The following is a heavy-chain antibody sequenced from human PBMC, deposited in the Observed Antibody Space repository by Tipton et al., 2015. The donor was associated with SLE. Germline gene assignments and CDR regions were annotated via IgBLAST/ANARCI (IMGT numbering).Heavy chain of an antibody. CDR3: ARGAVDIVGTCDVSPHVDGFDI. CDR2: ISSSSSYI. D-gene: IGHD5-12*01. J-gene: IGHJ3*02. CDR1: GFTFSSYS. Sequence: SLRLSCAASGFTFSSYSMNWVRQAPGKGLEWVSSISSSSSYIYYADSVKGRFTISRDNAKNSLYLQMNSLRAEDTALYYCARGAVDIVGTCDVSPHVDGFDIWVRGPVVAVSS. V-gene: IGHV3-21*03.